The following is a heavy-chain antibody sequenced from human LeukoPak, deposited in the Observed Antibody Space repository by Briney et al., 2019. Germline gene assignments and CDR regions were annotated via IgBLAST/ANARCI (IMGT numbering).Heavy chain of an antibody. D-gene: IGHD4-11*01. V-gene: IGHV3-74*03. CDR3: AGLRGKITTIDY. J-gene: IGHJ4*02. CDR2: INSDGSTT. Sequence: PGGSLILSCVASEFTFSSYWMDWVRQALGEGLVWVSVINSDGSTTLYADSVKGRFTISRDNAKNTLYLQMNSLRAEDTAVYYCAGLRGKITTIDYWGQGTLVTVSS. CDR1: EFTFSSYW.